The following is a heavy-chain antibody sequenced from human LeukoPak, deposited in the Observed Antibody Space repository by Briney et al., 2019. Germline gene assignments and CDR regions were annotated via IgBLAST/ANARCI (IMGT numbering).Heavy chain of an antibody. CDR3: AGDIVVVPAATGGWFDP. Sequence: SVKVSCKASGGTFSSYAISWVRQAPGQGLEWMGGIIPIFGTANYAQKFQGRVTITADESTSTAYTELSSLRSEDTAVYYCAGDIVVVPAATGGWFDPWGQGTLVTVSS. CDR1: GGTFSSYA. J-gene: IGHJ5*02. V-gene: IGHV1-69*01. D-gene: IGHD2-2*01. CDR2: IIPIFGTA.